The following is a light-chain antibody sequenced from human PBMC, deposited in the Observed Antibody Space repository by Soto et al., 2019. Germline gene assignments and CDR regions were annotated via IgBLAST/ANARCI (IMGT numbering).Light chain of an antibody. CDR1: QSVSSSY. J-gene: IGKJ3*01. V-gene: IGKV3-20*01. CDR2: GAS. Sequence: EIVLTQSPGTLSLSPGERATLSCRASQSVSSSYLAWYQQKPGQAPRLLIYGASSRATGIPDRFSGSGSGTDFTLTISRLEPEDFAVYYCQNYGISPRFTFGPGTKVDIK. CDR3: QNYGISPRFT.